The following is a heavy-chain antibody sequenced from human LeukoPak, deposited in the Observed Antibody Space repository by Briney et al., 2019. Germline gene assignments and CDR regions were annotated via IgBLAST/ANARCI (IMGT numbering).Heavy chain of an antibody. Sequence: SETLSLTCTVSGGSISSSSYYWGWIRQPPGKGLEWIGSIYYSGSTYYNPSLKSRVTISVDTSKNQFSLKLSSVTAADTAVYYCARLDEYRSSSTHEDYWGQGTLVTVSS. D-gene: IGHD6-13*01. J-gene: IGHJ4*02. CDR3: ARLDEYRSSSTHEDY. CDR2: IYYSGST. V-gene: IGHV4-39*01. CDR1: GGSISSSSYY.